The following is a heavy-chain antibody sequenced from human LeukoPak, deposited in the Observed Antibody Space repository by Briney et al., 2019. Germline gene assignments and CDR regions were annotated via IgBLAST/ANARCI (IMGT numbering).Heavy chain of an antibody. CDR3: ASSTQISKYADY. CDR2: MNTDGSTT. CDR1: GFTFSSYW. D-gene: IGHD2-2*01. Sequence: GGSLRLSCVASGFTFSSYWMHWVRQAPGKGLVWVSGMNTDGSTTRHADSVRGRFTISRDNAKSTLYLQMNSLRAEDTAVYYCASSTQISKYADYWGQGALVTVSS. J-gene: IGHJ4*02. V-gene: IGHV3-74*01.